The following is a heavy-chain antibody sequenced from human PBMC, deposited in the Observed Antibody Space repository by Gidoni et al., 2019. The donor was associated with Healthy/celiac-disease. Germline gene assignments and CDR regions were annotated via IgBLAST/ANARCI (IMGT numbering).Heavy chain of an antibody. CDR1: GGSVSSGSYY. CDR2: IYYSGST. V-gene: IGHV4-61*01. CDR3: AREEITFGGVIADAFDI. Sequence: QVQLQESGPGLVKPSETLTLTCTVSGGSVSSGSYYWSWLRQPPGKGLEWIGYIYYSGSTNYNPSLKSRVTISVDTSKIQFPLKLSSVTAADTAVYYCAREEITFGGVIADAFDIWGQGTMVTVSS. J-gene: IGHJ3*02. D-gene: IGHD3-16*02.